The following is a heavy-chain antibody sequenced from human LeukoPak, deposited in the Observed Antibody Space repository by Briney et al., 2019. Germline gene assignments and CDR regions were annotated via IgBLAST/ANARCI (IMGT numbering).Heavy chain of an antibody. CDR1: GFTFSNAW. J-gene: IGHJ4*02. D-gene: IGHD1-26*01. V-gene: IGHV3-15*01. CDR2: IKGKTDGGTT. Sequence: GGSLRLSCAASGFTFSNAWMSWVRQAPGKGLEWVGRIKGKTDGGTTDYAAPVKGRFTISRDDSKNTLYLQMNSLKTEDTAVYYCTTLLVPGSYYFFYPDYWGQGTLVTVSS. CDR3: TTLLVPGSYYFFYPDY.